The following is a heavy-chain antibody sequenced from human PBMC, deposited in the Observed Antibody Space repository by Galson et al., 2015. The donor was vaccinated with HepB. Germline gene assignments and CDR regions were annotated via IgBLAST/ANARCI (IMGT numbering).Heavy chain of an antibody. Sequence: LSLTCTFSGSPVHSGGSFWSWLRPHPGRGLEWIGDIYHSGFTYSSPSLKSRLILSVDTAKNQFTLNLSSVTAADTATYYCARVSQRYFDYWGQGSLVTVSS. CDR2: IYHSGFT. D-gene: IGHD5-24*01. J-gene: IGHJ4*02. CDR3: ARVSQRYFDY. V-gene: IGHV4-31*03. CDR1: GSPVHSGGSF.